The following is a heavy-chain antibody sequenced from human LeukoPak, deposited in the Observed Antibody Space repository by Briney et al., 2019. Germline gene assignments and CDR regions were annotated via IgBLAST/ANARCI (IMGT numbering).Heavy chain of an antibody. D-gene: IGHD3-10*01. J-gene: IGHJ4*02. V-gene: IGHV4-34*01. CDR3: ARVPGATQTFDY. CDR2: INHSGST. Sequence: SETLSLTCAVYGGSFSGYYWSWIRQPPGKGLEWIGEINHSGSTNYNPSLKSRVTISVDTSKNQFSLKLSSVTAAGTAVYYCARVPGATQTFDYWGQGTLVTVSS. CDR1: GGSFSGYY.